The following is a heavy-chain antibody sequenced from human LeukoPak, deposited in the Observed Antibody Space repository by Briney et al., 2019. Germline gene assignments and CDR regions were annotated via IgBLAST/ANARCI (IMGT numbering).Heavy chain of an antibody. D-gene: IGHD3-10*01. CDR3: AKGGPMVRGPFDY. V-gene: IGHV3-30*18. Sequence: GRSLRLSCAASGFTFSSYGMHWVRQAAGKGLEWVAVISYDGSNKYYADSVKGRFTISKDNSKNTLYLQMNSLRAEDTAVYYCAKGGPMVRGPFDYWGQGTLVTVSS. CDR1: GFTFSSYG. J-gene: IGHJ4*02. CDR2: ISYDGSNK.